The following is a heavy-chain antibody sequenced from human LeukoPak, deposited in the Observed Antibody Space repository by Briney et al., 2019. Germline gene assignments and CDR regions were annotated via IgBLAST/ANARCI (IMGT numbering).Heavy chain of an antibody. V-gene: IGHV4-39*07. CDR2: IYYSGST. CDR1: GGSISSSSYY. J-gene: IGHJ3*02. Sequence: SETLSLTCAVSGGSISSSSYYWGWIRQPPRKGLEWIGSIYYSGSTYYNPSLKSRITISVDTSKNQFSLKLSSVTAADTAVYYCARGSPTYYDFWSGYSGGDAFDIWGQGTMVTVSS. CDR3: ARGSPTYYDFWSGYSGGDAFDI. D-gene: IGHD3-3*01.